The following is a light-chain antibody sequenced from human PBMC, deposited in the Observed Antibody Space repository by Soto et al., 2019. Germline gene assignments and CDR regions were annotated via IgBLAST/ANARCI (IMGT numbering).Light chain of an antibody. CDR1: QSVSSSY. CDR3: QQYGSSPAT. CDR2: GAS. J-gene: IGKJ1*01. Sequence: EIVLTQSPGTLSLSPGERATLSCRASQSVSSSYLAWYQQKPGQAPRLLIYGASSRATGIPDRFSGCGSGTDFTLTISRLEPEDFAVYYCQQYGSSPATFGQGTKVDIK. V-gene: IGKV3-20*01.